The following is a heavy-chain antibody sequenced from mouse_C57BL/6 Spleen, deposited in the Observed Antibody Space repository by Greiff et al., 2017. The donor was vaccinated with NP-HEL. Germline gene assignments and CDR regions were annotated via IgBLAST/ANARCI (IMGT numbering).Heavy chain of an antibody. Sequence: EVHLVESGGGLVKPGGSLKLSCAASGFTFSSYAMSWVRQTPEKRLEWVATISDGGSYTYYPDNVKGRFTISRDNAKNNLYLQMSHLKSEDTAMYYCARAPLYDYSWYFDVWGTGTTVTVSS. CDR2: ISDGGSYT. V-gene: IGHV5-4*01. CDR1: GFTFSSYA. D-gene: IGHD2-4*01. CDR3: ARAPLYDYSWYFDV. J-gene: IGHJ1*03.